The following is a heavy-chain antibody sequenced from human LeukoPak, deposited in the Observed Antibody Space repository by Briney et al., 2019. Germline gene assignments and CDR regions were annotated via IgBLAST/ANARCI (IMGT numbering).Heavy chain of an antibody. CDR1: GFTFSSYG. CDR2: IRYDGSNK. CDR3: AKESLDYQLLFSWFDY. V-gene: IGHV3-30*02. J-gene: IGHJ4*02. Sequence: PGGSLRLSCAASGFTFSSYGMHWVRQAPGKGLEWVAFIRYDGSNKYYADSVKGRFTISRDNSKNTLYLQMNSLRAEDTAVYYCAKESLDYQLLFSWFDYWGQGTLVTVSS. D-gene: IGHD2-2*01.